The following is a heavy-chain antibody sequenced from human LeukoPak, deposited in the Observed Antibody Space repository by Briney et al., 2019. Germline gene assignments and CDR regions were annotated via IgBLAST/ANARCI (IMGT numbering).Heavy chain of an antibody. D-gene: IGHD3-22*01. J-gene: IGHJ4*02. V-gene: IGHV1-18*04. Sequence: ASVKVSCKASGYTFPNYGINWVRQAPGQGLKWMGWISPYNGNTNYAQKLQGRVTMTTDTSTSTAYMELRSLRSDDTAVYYCARTGSSVYSPYDYWGQGTLVTVSS. CDR2: ISPYNGNT. CDR1: GYTFPNYG. CDR3: ARTGSSVYSPYDY.